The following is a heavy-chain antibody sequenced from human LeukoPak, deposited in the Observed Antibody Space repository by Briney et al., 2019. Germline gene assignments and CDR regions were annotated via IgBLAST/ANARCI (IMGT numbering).Heavy chain of an antibody. Sequence: SGGSLRLSCAASGFTFSNYWMHWVRQAPGKGLVWVSRIKSDGSSTSYADSVKGRFTISRDNAKNTLYLQMNSLRVEDTAVYYCARDPGGGGAKGHNWFDPWSQGTLVTVSS. CDR3: ARDPGGGGAKGHNWFDP. V-gene: IGHV3-74*01. CDR2: IKSDGSST. D-gene: IGHD2-21*01. J-gene: IGHJ5*02. CDR1: GFTFSNYW.